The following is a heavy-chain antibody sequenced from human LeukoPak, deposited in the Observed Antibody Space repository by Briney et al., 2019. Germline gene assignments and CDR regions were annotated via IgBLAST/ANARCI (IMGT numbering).Heavy chain of an antibody. V-gene: IGHV1-58*01. Sequence: GASVTVSCKASGFTFTSSAVQWVRQARGQRLEWIGWIFVGSGNTNYAQKFQERVTITRDMSTSTAYMELSSLRSEDTAVYYCAASPDYYDSSGYSYYFDYWGQGTLVTVSS. CDR2: IFVGSGNT. J-gene: IGHJ4*02. D-gene: IGHD3-22*01. CDR1: GFTFTSSA. CDR3: AASPDYYDSSGYSYYFDY.